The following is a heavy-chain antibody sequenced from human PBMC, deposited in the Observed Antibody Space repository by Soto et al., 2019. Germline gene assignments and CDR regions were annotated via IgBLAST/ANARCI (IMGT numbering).Heavy chain of an antibody. D-gene: IGHD3-22*01. Sequence: GGSLRLSCAASGFTFSSYGMHWARQAPGKGLEWVAVIWYDGSNKYYADSVKGRFTISRDNSKNTLYLQMNSLRAEDTAVYYWARDRIDSSGYSLWGQGTLVTVAS. CDR3: ARDRIDSSGYSL. CDR1: GFTFSSYG. V-gene: IGHV3-33*01. CDR2: IWYDGSNK. J-gene: IGHJ4*02.